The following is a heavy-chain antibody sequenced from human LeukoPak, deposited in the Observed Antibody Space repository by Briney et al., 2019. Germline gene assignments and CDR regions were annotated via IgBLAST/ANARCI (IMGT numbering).Heavy chain of an antibody. CDR1: GGSVRSSRPY. Sequence: SETLSLTCTVSGGSVRSSRPYWGWIRQSPGKGLEWIGSVYYVGNAYYRPSLLSRATISIDTSKTHISLSLTSMTPTDTGIYYCATHDEGSYFETWGHGALVTVSS. D-gene: IGHD3-10*01. CDR3: ATHDEGSYFET. V-gene: IGHV4-39*02. J-gene: IGHJ5*01. CDR2: VYYVGNA.